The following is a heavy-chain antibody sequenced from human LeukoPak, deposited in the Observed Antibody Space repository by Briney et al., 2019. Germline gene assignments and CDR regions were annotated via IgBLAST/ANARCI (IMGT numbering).Heavy chain of an antibody. CDR1: GGSISSYY. J-gene: IGHJ4*02. Sequence: TSETLSLTCTVSGGSISSYYWSWIRQPPGKGLEWIGYIYYSGSTNYNPSLKSRVTISVDTSKNQFTLKLSSVTAADTAVYYCARGRYGWLPFDYWGQGTLVTVSS. V-gene: IGHV4-59*01. CDR3: ARGRYGWLPFDY. CDR2: IYYSGST. D-gene: IGHD3-16*01.